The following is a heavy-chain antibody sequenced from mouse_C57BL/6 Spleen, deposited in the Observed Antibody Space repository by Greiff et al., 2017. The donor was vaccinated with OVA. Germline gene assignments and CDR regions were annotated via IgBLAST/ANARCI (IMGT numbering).Heavy chain of an antibody. CDR3: ARGSLGKAWFAY. J-gene: IGHJ3*01. Sequence: VQLQQSGPELVKPGASVKLSCKASGYTFTSYDINWVKQRPGKGLEWIGWIYTRDGSTKYNDDFKGKATLTVDASSSTAYMELHSLTSDDSAVYFCARGSLGKAWFAYWGQGTLVTVSA. CDR2: IYTRDGST. D-gene: IGHD4-1*01. V-gene: IGHV1-85*01. CDR1: GYTFTSYD.